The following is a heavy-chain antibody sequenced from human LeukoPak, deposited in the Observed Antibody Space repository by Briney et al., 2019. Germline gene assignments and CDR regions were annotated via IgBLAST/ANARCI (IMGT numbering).Heavy chain of an antibody. J-gene: IGHJ5*02. CDR2: INPNSGGR. CDR3: ARAAGLVRGVILTRPDYTWFNP. V-gene: IGHV1-2*02. Sequence: ASVKVSCKSSGYTGTGYYMHWVRQAPGQGREWMGWINPNSGGRNYAQKCQGRGTMTRETSISTAYMELSRLRSDATAVYYCARAAGLVRGVILTRPDYTWFNPWGQGTLVTVSS. CDR1: GYTGTGYY. D-gene: IGHD3-10*01.